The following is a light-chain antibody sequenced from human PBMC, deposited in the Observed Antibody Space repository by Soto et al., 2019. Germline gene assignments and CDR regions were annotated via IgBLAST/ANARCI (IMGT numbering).Light chain of an antibody. CDR2: ATS. Sequence: THSACTLSLSPGERATLSCRASESVCSTHLGWYQQKRGQAPRLLIYATSTRATGIPDRFSGSGSGTDFTLTISRLEPEDFAVYYCHQYGSSPYTLGQGTKVDIK. V-gene: IGKV3-20*01. CDR3: HQYGSSPYT. J-gene: IGKJ2*01. CDR1: ESVCSTH.